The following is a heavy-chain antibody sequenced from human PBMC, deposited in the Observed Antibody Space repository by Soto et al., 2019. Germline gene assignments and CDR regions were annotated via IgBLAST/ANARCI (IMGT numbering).Heavy chain of an antibody. Sequence: QVQLVESGGGVVQPGRSLRLSCAASGFTFSSYAMHWVRQAPGKGLEWVAVISYDGSNKYYADSVKGRFTISRDNSKNTLYLQMNILRAEDTTVYYCARDDYVDAFDIWGQGTMVTVSS. V-gene: IGHV3-30-3*01. J-gene: IGHJ3*02. CDR3: ARDDYVDAFDI. CDR2: ISYDGSNK. D-gene: IGHD4-17*01. CDR1: GFTFSSYA.